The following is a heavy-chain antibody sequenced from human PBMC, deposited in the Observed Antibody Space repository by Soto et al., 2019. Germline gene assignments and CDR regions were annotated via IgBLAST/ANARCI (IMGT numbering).Heavy chain of an antibody. CDR3: ARDPLDYYGSGSYYRGLDY. CDR2: IYHSGST. J-gene: IGHJ4*02. V-gene: IGHV4-30-2*01. CDR1: GGSISSGGYS. Sequence: SETLSLTCAVSGGSISSGGYSWSWIRQPPGKGLEWIGYIYHSGSTYYNPSLKSRVTISVDTSKNQFSLKLSSVTAADTAVYYCARDPLDYYGSGSYYRGLDYWGQGTLVT. D-gene: IGHD3-10*01.